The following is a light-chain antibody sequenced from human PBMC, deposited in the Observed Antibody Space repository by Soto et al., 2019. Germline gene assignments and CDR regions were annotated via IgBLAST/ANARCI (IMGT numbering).Light chain of an antibody. J-gene: IGKJ1*01. CDR3: QQRSKWT. CDR2: DAS. V-gene: IGKV3-11*01. Sequence: EIVLTQSPTTLSLSPGERATLSCRASQSISGYLAWYQQKPGQAPRLLIYDASNRAIGIPARFSGSGSGTDFTLTISSLEPEDFAVYYWQQRSKWTFGQGTKVEIK. CDR1: QSISGY.